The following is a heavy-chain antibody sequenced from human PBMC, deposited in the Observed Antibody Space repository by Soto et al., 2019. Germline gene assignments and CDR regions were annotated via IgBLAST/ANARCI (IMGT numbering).Heavy chain of an antibody. CDR3: AKHLTQSSGCFVY. CDR1: GFTFSNYA. CDR2: ISGSDGGT. D-gene: IGHD6-19*01. V-gene: IGHV3-23*01. Sequence: EVQLLESGGDLVQLGGSLRLSCTASGFTFSNYAMSWVRQAPGKGLEWVSVISGSDGGTYYADSVKGRFTISRDNSRNTLFLQMNSLRAEDRAVYYCAKHLTQSSGCFVYWGQGALVTVSS. J-gene: IGHJ4*02.